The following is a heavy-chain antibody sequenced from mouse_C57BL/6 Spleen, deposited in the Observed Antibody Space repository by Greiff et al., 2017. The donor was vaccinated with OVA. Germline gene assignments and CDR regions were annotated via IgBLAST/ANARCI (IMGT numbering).Heavy chain of an antibody. CDR1: GYAFSSSW. Sequence: VQLQESGPELVKPGASVKIPCKASGYAFSSSWMNWVKQRPGKGLEWIGRIYPGDGDTNYNGKFKGKATLTADKSSSTAYMQLSSLTSEDSAVYFCARSGYDYDGVYYAMDYWGQGTSVTVSS. D-gene: IGHD2-4*01. CDR3: ARSGYDYDGVYYAMDY. CDR2: IYPGDGDT. J-gene: IGHJ4*01. V-gene: IGHV1-82*01.